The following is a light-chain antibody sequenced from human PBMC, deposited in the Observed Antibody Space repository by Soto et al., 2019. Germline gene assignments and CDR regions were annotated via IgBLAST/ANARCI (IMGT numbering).Light chain of an antibody. CDR2: DAS. V-gene: IGKV3-15*01. CDR1: QNVYNN. CDR3: QQLGSYPIT. J-gene: IGKJ5*01. Sequence: EIVMTQSPATLSVSPGEGATLSCKASQNVYNNLAWYQQRPGQPPRLLIYDASTMATDISSRFSGSGSGTDFTLTISSLQSEDFATYYCQQLGSYPITFGQGTRLEIK.